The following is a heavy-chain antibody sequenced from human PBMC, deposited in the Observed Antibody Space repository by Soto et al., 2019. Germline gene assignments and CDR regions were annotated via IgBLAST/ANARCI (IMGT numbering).Heavy chain of an antibody. D-gene: IGHD3-10*01. CDR3: ARGSYYYGSGTPLAHYYYYYMDV. J-gene: IGHJ6*03. Sequence: GASVKVSCKASGYTFTSYDISWVRQATGQGLEWMGWMNPNSGNTGYAQKFQGRVTMTRNTSISTAYMELSSLRSEDTAVYYCARGSYYYGSGTPLAHYYYYYMDVWGKGTTVTVSS. CDR2: MNPNSGNT. V-gene: IGHV1-8*01. CDR1: GYTFTSYD.